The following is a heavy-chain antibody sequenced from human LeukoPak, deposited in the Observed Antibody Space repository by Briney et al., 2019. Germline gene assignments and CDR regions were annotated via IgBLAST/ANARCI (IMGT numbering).Heavy chain of an antibody. J-gene: IGHJ4*02. CDR3: ARDWIDRSLDY. Sequence: PGRSLRLSGAASGFTFSDYGIHWVRQAPGKGLEWVAVLSPHANYEYYADSVQGRFAISRDDSKNTVYLQMSSLRDEETAVYYCARDWIDRSLDYWGLGTLVTVSS. D-gene: IGHD2-2*03. CDR1: GFTFSDYG. CDR2: LSPHANYE. V-gene: IGHV3-33*01.